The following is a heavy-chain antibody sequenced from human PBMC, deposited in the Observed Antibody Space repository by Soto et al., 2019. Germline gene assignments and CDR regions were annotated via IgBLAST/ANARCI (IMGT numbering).Heavy chain of an antibody. V-gene: IGHV3-7*01. CDR1: GFTFSSYW. D-gene: IGHD6-13*01. Sequence: EVQLVESGGGLVQPGGSLRLSCAASGFTFSSYWMTWVRQAPGKGLEWVANIKQDGSEKYYVDSVKGRFTISRDNAKNSLYLQMNSLRAEDTAVYYCARAPGIAKAGTPHYWGQGTLVTFSS. J-gene: IGHJ4*02. CDR2: IKQDGSEK. CDR3: ARAPGIAKAGTPHY.